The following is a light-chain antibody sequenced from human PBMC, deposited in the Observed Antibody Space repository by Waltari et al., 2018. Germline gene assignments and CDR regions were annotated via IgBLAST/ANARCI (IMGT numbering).Light chain of an antibody. Sequence: QSVLTQPPSESAAPGQKVTISCSGAAPNLGNNFVSWYQQFPGASPKLLIFETNKRPSGIPDRFSGSKSGTSATLGITGLQTGDEADYYCGTWDNSLSGWVFGTGTKLTVL. J-gene: IGLJ3*02. CDR2: ETN. V-gene: IGLV1-51*01. CDR3: GTWDNSLSGWV. CDR1: APNLGNNF.